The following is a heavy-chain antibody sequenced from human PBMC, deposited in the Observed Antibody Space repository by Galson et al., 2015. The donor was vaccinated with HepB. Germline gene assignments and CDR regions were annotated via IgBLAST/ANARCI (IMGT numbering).Heavy chain of an antibody. CDR2: ISGSGGST. V-gene: IGHV3-23*01. CDR1: GFTFSSYA. CDR3: ASSSWYVAVANGN. D-gene: IGHD6-13*01. J-gene: IGHJ3*01. Sequence: SLRLSCAASGFTFSSYAMSWVRQAPGKGLEWVSAISGSGGSTYYADSVKGRFTISRDNSKNTLYLQMNSLRAEDTAVYYCASSSWYVAVANGNWGQGTMVTVSS.